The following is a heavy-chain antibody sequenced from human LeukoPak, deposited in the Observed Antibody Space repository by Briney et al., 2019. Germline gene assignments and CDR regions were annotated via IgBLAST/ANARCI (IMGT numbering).Heavy chain of an antibody. Sequence: SGGSLRLSCAASGFTVNSNYMSWVSQAPGKGLEWVSVIYSGGSTYYADSVKGRFTISRDNSKNTLYLPMNSLRAEDTAVYYCARERSDYSNPDAFDIWGQGTMVTVPS. CDR2: IYSGGST. D-gene: IGHD4-11*01. V-gene: IGHV3-53*01. CDR1: GFTVNSNY. CDR3: ARERSDYSNPDAFDI. J-gene: IGHJ3*02.